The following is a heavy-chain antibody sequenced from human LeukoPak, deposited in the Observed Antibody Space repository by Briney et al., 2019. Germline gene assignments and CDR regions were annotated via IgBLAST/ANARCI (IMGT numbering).Heavy chain of an antibody. CDR2: MNPNSGNT. V-gene: IGHV1-8*01. J-gene: IGHJ4*02. CDR1: GYTFTSYD. Sequence: GASVKVSCKASGYTFTSYDINWVRQATGQGLEWMGWMNPNSGNTGYAQKFQGRVTMTRNTSISTAYMELSSLRSEDTAVYYCARAWRTSYYYGSGSLGYWGQGTLVTVSS. CDR3: ARAWRTSYYYGSGSLGY. D-gene: IGHD3-10*01.